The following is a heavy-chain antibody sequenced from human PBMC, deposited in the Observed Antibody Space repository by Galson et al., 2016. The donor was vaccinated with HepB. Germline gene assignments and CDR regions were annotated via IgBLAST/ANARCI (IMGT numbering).Heavy chain of an antibody. CDR1: GFSLSTSGVG. D-gene: IGHD3-22*01. V-gene: IGHV2-5*02. Sequence: PALVKPTQTLTLTCTFSGFSLSTSGVGVGWIRQPPGKALEWLALIYWDDDKRYSPSLKSRLTIIKDTSKNQVVLTMTNMDPVDTATYYCAHSLELSITMIVWVKGGIAFDIWGQGTMVTVSS. CDR2: IYWDDDK. J-gene: IGHJ3*02. CDR3: AHSLELSITMIVWVKGGIAFDI.